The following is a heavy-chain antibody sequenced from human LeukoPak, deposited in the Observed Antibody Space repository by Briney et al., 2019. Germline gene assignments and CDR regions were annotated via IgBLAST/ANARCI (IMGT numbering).Heavy chain of an antibody. CDR1: GFTFSNYN. V-gene: IGHV3-21*01. J-gene: IGHJ3*02. Sequence: GGSLRLSCAASGFTFSNYNMNWVCQAPGKGLEWVSSISSSSTYIYYEDSVKGRFTISRDNAKNSLYLQVNSLRAEDTAVYYCARLGYCSGGSCSNGFDIWGQGTMVTVSS. CDR3: ARLGYCSGGSCSNGFDI. D-gene: IGHD2-15*01. CDR2: ISSSSTYI.